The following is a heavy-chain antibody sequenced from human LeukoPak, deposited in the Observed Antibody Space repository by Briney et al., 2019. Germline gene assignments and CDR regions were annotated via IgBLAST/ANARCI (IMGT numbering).Heavy chain of an antibody. CDR2: ISWNSGSI. J-gene: IGHJ4*02. CDR1: GFTFDDYA. Sequence: QPGGSLRLSCAASGFTFDDYAMHWVRQAPGKGLEWVSGISWNSGSIGYADSVKGRFTISRDNAKNSLYLQMNSLRAEDTALYYCAKAGPDYSSSWYYFDYWGQGTLVTVSS. V-gene: IGHV3-9*01. CDR3: AKAGPDYSSSWYYFDY. D-gene: IGHD6-13*01.